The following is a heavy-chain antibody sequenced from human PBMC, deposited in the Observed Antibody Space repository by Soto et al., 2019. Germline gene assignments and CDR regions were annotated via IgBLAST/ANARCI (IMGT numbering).Heavy chain of an antibody. CDR3: AKDRGSGTLRYYGMDV. CDR1: GFSFSSFA. D-gene: IGHD3-10*01. V-gene: IGHV3-30*18. CDR2: MSSDETKI. J-gene: IGHJ6*01. Sequence: QVQLLESGGGVVQPGRSLRLSCAASGFSFSSFAVHWVRQAPGKGLEWVAVMSSDETKINYADSVKGRFTISRDNSKNTLFLQLNGLRPEDTAVYFCAKDRGSGTLRYYGMDVW.